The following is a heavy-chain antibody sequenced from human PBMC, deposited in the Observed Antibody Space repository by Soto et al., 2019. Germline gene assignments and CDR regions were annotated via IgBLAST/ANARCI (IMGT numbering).Heavy chain of an antibody. V-gene: IGHV3-33*08. CDR2: IWYDGSNK. Sequence: SGGSLRLSCAASGFTFSSYGMHWVRQAPGKGLEWVAVIWYDGSNKYYADSVKGRFTISRDNSKNTLYLQMNSLRAEDTAVYYCAFVGERGDDFRLDYYYLDVWGKGTMVTVAS. CDR3: AFVGERGDDFRLDYYYLDV. CDR1: GFTFSSYG. J-gene: IGHJ6*03. D-gene: IGHD3-3*01.